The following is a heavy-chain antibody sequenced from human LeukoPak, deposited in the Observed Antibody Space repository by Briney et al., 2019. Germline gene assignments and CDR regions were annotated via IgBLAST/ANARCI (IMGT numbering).Heavy chain of an antibody. V-gene: IGHV1-2*06. J-gene: IGHJ6*03. D-gene: IGHD2-15*01. CDR2: INPNSGGT. CDR3: ARGRNYCSGGSCYYIDV. Sequence: ASVKVSCKASGYTFTGYYMHWVRQAPGQGLEWMGRINPNSGGTNYAQRFQGRVTMTRDTSINTAYMELSRLRSDDTAVYYCARGRNYCSGGSCYYIDVWGKGTTVTVYS. CDR1: GYTFTGYY.